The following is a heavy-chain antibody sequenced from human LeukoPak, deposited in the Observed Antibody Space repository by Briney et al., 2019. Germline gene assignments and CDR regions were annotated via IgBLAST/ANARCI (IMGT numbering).Heavy chain of an antibody. J-gene: IGHJ4*02. CDR1: GGSVSSCSYY. Sequence: SETLSLTFTVSGGSVSSCSYYWSWIRLTPGKGLEWIGYIYYSGSTNYNLSLKSQVTISIDTSKNQFSLKLTSVTAADTAVYYCARDKGGGLFDCWGQGTLVTVSS. V-gene: IGHV4-61*01. CDR2: IYYSGST. D-gene: IGHD3-16*01. CDR3: ARDKGGGLFDC.